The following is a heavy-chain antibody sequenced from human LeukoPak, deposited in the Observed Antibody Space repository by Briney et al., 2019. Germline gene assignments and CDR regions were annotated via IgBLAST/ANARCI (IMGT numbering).Heavy chain of an antibody. V-gene: IGHV3-48*01. CDR1: GFTFSSYS. J-gene: IGHJ5*02. Sequence: PGGSLRLSCAASGFTFSSYSMNWVRQAPGKGLEWVSYISSSSSTIYYADSVKGRFTISRDNSKNMLYLQMSSLRVEDTAVYYCAKDVDCSGGSCYRGNWFDPWGQGTLVTVSS. CDR3: AKDVDCSGGSCYRGNWFDP. CDR2: ISSSSSTI. D-gene: IGHD2-15*01.